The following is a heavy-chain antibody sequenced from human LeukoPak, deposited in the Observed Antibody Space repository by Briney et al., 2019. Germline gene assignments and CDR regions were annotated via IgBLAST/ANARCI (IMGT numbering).Heavy chain of an antibody. CDR1: GFTFSTYS. V-gene: IGHV3-21*04. D-gene: IGHD6-19*01. Sequence: GALRLSCAASGFTFSTYSMSWVRQAPGKGPEWVSVISSRSTYIYYADSVKGRFTISRDNAKNSLYLQMNSLRAEDTAVYYCAKWALAVAGRGDYWGQGTLVTVSS. CDR3: AKWALAVAGRGDY. CDR2: ISSRSTYI. J-gene: IGHJ4*02.